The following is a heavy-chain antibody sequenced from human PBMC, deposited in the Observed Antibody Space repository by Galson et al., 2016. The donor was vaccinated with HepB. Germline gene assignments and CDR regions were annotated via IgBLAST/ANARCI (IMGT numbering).Heavy chain of an antibody. V-gene: IGHV3-33*08. D-gene: IGHD4-17*01. J-gene: IGHJ5*02. Sequence: SLRLSCAASGFTFSNYGMHWVRQAPGKGLEWVAVIWSDGSRNYYADSVEGRFTISRDNSKNAMYLQMNTLRAEDTAVYYCARSLGGDYLRLGNWFDPWGQGTLVTVSS. CDR2: IWSDGSRN. CDR1: GFTFSNYG. CDR3: ARSLGGDYLRLGNWFDP.